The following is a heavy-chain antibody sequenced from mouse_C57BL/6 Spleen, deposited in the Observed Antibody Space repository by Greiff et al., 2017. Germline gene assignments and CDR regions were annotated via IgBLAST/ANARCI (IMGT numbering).Heavy chain of an antibody. J-gene: IGHJ4*01. V-gene: IGHV3-6*01. D-gene: IGHD3-2*01. CDR2: ISYDGSN. Sequence: EVKLMESGPGLVKPSQSLSLSCSVSGYSFTSCYYWYWIRQFPGNILEWRGFISYDGSNNYNPSLKNRISITLDTSKNQFFLKMNSVTTEDTATYYCAREDIFLYAMDYWGQGTTVTVSS. CDR1: GYSFTSCYY. CDR3: AREDIFLYAMDY.